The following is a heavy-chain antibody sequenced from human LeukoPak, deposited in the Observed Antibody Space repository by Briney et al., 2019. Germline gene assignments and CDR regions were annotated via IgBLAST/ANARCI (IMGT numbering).Heavy chain of an antibody. CDR3: ATSSSPYYYYYYMDV. CDR2: ISGNGGTT. V-gene: IGHV3-23*01. Sequence: PGGSLRLSCAASGFTFSSYAMNWVRQAPGKGLEWVSGISGNGGTTFYADSVKGRFTISRDNSKNTLYLQMNSLRAEDTAVYYCATSSSPYYYYYYMDVWGKGTTVTVSS. D-gene: IGHD6-6*01. CDR1: GFTFSSYA. J-gene: IGHJ6*03.